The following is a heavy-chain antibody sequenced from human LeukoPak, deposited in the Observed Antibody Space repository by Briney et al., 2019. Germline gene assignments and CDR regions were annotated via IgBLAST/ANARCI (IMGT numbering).Heavy chain of an antibody. CDR3: ARGDYYDSSGYYLPFDY. V-gene: IGHV5-51*01. J-gene: IGHJ4*02. D-gene: IGHD3-22*01. CDR2: IHPGDSDT. Sequence: ESLKISCKGSGYSFTSYWIGWVRQMPGKGLEWMGIIHPGDSDTRYSPSFQGQVTISADKSISTAYLQWSSRKASDTAMYYCARGDYYDSSGYYLPFDYWGQGTLVTVSS. CDR1: GYSFTSYW.